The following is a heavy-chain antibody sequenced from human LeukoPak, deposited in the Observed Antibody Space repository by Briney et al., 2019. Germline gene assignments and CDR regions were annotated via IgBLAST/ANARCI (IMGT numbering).Heavy chain of an antibody. CDR1: RFSFSSYS. D-gene: IGHD3-10*01. J-gene: IGHJ4*02. V-gene: IGHV3-21*01. CDR3: ARYYYYGSRNYFDY. CDR2: ISSSSDHI. Sequence: GGSLRLSCAASRFSFSSYSMNWVRQAPGKGLEWVSSISSSSDHIYYADSVKGRFTVSRDNAKSSLYLQMHSLRAEDTAVYYCARYYYYGSRNYFDYWGQGTLVTVSS.